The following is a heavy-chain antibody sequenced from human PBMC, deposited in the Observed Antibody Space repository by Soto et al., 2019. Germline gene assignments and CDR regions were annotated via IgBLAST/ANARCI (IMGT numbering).Heavy chain of an antibody. CDR3: TKALNFVHYRAWNLTPLYFHN. CDR2: IKQDGSEK. CDR1: GFTFSSYW. V-gene: IGHV3-7*03. J-gene: IGHJ4*02. D-gene: IGHD1-1*01. Sequence: PGGSLRLSCAASGFTFSSYWMSWVRQAPGKGLEWVANIKQDGSEKYYVDSVKGRFTISRDNAKNSLYLQMNSLRAEDTAVYYCTKALNFVHYRAWNLTPLYFHNWGQGTLVPVYS.